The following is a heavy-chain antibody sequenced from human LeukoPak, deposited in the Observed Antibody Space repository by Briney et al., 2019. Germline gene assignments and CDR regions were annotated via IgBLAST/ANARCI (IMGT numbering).Heavy chain of an antibody. Sequence: SETLSLTCAVSGYSISSGYYWGWIRQPPGKGLEWIGNIYHSGSTYYNPSLKSRVTISVDTSKNQFSLKLSSVTAADTAVYYCARLPPYSSSAHYFDYWGQGTLVTVSS. CDR3: ARLPPYSSSAHYFDY. D-gene: IGHD6-6*01. CDR1: GYSISSGYY. CDR2: IYHSGST. V-gene: IGHV4-38-2*01. J-gene: IGHJ4*02.